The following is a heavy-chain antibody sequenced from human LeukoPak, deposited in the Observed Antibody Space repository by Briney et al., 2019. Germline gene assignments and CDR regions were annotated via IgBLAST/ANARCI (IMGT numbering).Heavy chain of an antibody. Sequence: ASVKVSCKASGYTFTSYGISWVRQAPGQGLEWMGWISAYNGNTNYAQKFQGRVTMTRDTSISTAYMELSRLRSDDTAVYYCARDPTITFGGINPLNYWGQGTLVTVSS. CDR2: ISAYNGNT. D-gene: IGHD3-16*01. CDR3: ARDPTITFGGINPLNY. CDR1: GYTFTSYG. J-gene: IGHJ4*02. V-gene: IGHV1-18*01.